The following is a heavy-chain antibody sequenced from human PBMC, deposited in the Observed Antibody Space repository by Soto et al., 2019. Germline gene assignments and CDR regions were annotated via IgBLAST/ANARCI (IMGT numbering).Heavy chain of an antibody. CDR3: AREGRNTIFGVVRYGMDV. Sequence: SETLSLTCAVSGGSISVYYWSWIRQPPGKGLEWIGESDRIGNTNYNPSLKSRVTISVDTSKNQFSLKVSSVIAADTAVYYCAREGRNTIFGVVRYGMDVWGQGTTVTVSS. D-gene: IGHD3-3*01. J-gene: IGHJ6*02. CDR2: SDRIGNT. CDR1: GGSISVYY. V-gene: IGHV4-34*01.